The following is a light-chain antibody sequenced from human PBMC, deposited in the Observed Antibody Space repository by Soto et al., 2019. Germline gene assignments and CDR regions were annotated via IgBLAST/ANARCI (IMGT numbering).Light chain of an antibody. J-gene: IGKJ5*01. CDR1: QDIRNY. V-gene: IGKV1-27*01. CDR2: AAS. Sequence: DIPMTQSPSSLSASVGDRVTISCRASQDIRNYLAWYHQKPGKIPKLLIYAASTLQSGVPSRFSGSGSGTDFTLTISSLQPEDVGSYYCQNYDGAPITFGQGTRLDIK. CDR3: QNYDGAPIT.